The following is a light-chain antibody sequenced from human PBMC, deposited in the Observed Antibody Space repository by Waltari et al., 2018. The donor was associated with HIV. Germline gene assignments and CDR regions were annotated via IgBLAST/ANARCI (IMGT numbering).Light chain of an antibody. J-gene: IGLJ2*01. CDR2: AVS. V-gene: IGLV2-14*01. CDR3: SSYTSSSTHVV. CDR1: SSDVGVYNY. Sequence: QSALTQPASVSGSPGQSITISCTGTSSDVGVYNYAAWYQQHPGKAPKLMIYAVSNRPSGVSTRLSGSKSGKTAYLTISGLQAEDEADYYCSSYTSSSTHVVFGGGTKLTVL.